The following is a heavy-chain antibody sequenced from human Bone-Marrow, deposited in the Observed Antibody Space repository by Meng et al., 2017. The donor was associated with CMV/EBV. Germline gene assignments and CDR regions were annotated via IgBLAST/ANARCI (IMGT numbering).Heavy chain of an antibody. Sequence: GESLKISCAASGFTFSSYSMNWVRQAPGKGLEWVSYISSSSSTIYYADSVKGRFTISRDNAKNSLYLQMNSLRAEDTAVYYCAGDLWQDMITFGGVIGNDYWGQGTLVTV. CDR3: AGDLWQDMITFGGVIGNDY. CDR2: ISSSSSTI. D-gene: IGHD3-16*02. CDR1: GFTFSSYS. J-gene: IGHJ4*02. V-gene: IGHV3-48*04.